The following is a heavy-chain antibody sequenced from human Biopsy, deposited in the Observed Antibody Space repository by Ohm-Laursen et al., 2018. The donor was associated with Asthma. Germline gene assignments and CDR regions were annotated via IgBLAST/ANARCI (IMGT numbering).Heavy chain of an antibody. CDR2: IKHDGTEK. D-gene: IGHD3-3*02. J-gene: IGHJ1*01. Sequence: SLRLSCSAPGFTFGDYWMSWVRQVPGKGLEWVANIKHDGTEKNHVDSLKGRLTISRDSAKNSLYLQMNSLRAEDTAVYYCARTFHFWSPYHAEHYQLWGQGTLVTVPS. CDR3: ARTFHFWSPYHAEHYQL. CDR1: GFTFGDYW. V-gene: IGHV3-7*01.